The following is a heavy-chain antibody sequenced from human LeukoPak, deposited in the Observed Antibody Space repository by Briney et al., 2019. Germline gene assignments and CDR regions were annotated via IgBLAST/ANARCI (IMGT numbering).Heavy chain of an antibody. CDR1: GDSVSSNSAA. Sequence: SQTLSLTCAISGDSVSSNSAAWNWIRQSPSRGLEWLGRTYYRSKWYNDYAVSVKSRITINPDTSKNQFSLKLSSVTAADTAVYYCASLAVAGTVFAFDIWGQGTMVTVSS. CDR2: TYYRSKWYN. V-gene: IGHV6-1*01. CDR3: ASLAVAGTVFAFDI. D-gene: IGHD6-19*01. J-gene: IGHJ3*02.